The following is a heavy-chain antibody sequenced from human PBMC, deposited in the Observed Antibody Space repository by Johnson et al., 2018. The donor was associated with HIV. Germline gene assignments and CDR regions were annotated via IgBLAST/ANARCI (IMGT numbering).Heavy chain of an antibody. V-gene: IGHV3-NL1*01. CDR2: IYSGGST. Sequence: VHLVESGGGVVRPGGSLRLSCAASGFTFSSYGMHWVRQAPGKGLEWVSVIYSGGSTYYADSVKGRFTISRDNSKNTLYLQINSLRAEDTAVYYCASATVMATLSLGPWYHFDIWGQGTMVTVSS. CDR1: GFTFSSYG. D-gene: IGHD5-24*01. CDR3: ASATVMATLSLGPWYHFDI. J-gene: IGHJ3*02.